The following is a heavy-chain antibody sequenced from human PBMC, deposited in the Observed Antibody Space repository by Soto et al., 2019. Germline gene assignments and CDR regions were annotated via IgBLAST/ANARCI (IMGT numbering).Heavy chain of an antibody. D-gene: IGHD3-10*01. CDR3: ATGSYGSENYYTRAKGNWFDP. CDR2: ISANGGST. CDR1: GFTLSSYA. J-gene: IGHJ5*02. Sequence: GGSLRLSCASSGFTLSSYAMSWVRQAPGKGLEWVSAISANGGSTYYADSVKGRFTISRDDSKNTLYLQMSSLSAEDTAVYYCATGSYGSENYYTRAKGNWFDPWGQGTLVTVSS. V-gene: IGHV3-23*01.